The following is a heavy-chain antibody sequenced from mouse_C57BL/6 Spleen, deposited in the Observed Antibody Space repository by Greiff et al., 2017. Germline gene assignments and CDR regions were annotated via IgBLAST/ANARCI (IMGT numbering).Heavy chain of an antibody. Sequence: EVKLMESGGGLVQPGGSLSLSCAASGFTFTDYYMSWVRQPPGKALEWLGFIRNKANGYTTEYSASVQGRFTISRDNSQSILYLQMNALRAEDSATYYCARYGGYDGYYEAMDYWGQGTSVTVSS. V-gene: IGHV7-3*01. D-gene: IGHD2-3*01. CDR3: ARYGGYDGYYEAMDY. J-gene: IGHJ4*01. CDR1: GFTFTDYY. CDR2: IRNKANGYTT.